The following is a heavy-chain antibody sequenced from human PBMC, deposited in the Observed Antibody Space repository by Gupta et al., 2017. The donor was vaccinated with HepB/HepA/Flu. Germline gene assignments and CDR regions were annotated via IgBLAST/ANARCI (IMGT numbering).Heavy chain of an antibody. V-gene: IGHV3-30*18. J-gene: IGHJ4*02. CDR1: GFTFRTYA. CDR3: AKDPADHCTSTTCNDY. CDR2: ISNDGTNR. Sequence: QVQLVESGGGVVQPGGSLRVTCAASGFTFRTYAMHWVRQAPGKGLEWVAVISNDGTNRQFADSVKGRFNISRDNSKNTRYLQMNNLRAEDTAMYYCAKDPADHCTSTTCNDYWGQGTLVTVSS. D-gene: IGHD2-2*01.